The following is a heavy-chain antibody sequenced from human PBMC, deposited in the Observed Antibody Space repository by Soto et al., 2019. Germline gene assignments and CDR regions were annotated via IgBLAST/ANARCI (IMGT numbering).Heavy chain of an antibody. CDR1: GFSLSTSGVG. CDR3: AHYPFYGLAPYSFDY. V-gene: IGHV2-5*02. Sequence: QITLKESGPTLVKPTQTLTLTCTFSGFSLSTSGVGVGWIRQPPGKALEWLAVIYWADDKRSSSSLKSRLTITKETSKNQVVLTMINMDPVDTATYSCAHYPFYGLAPYSFDYWGQGILVTVSS. CDR2: IYWADDK. J-gene: IGHJ4*02. D-gene: IGHD3-10*01.